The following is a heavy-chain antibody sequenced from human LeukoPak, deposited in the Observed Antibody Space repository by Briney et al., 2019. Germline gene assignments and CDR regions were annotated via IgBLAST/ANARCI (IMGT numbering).Heavy chain of an antibody. V-gene: IGHV4-34*01. Sequence: SETLSLTCAVYGGSFSGYYWSWIRQPPGKGLEWIGEINHSGSTNYNPSLKSRVTISVDTSKNQFSLKLSSVTAADTAVYYCARKNAYYYDSSGYYYRLRDYYMDVWGKGTTVTVSS. J-gene: IGHJ6*03. CDR2: INHSGST. D-gene: IGHD3-22*01. CDR3: ARKNAYYYDSSGYYYRLRDYYMDV. CDR1: GGSFSGYY.